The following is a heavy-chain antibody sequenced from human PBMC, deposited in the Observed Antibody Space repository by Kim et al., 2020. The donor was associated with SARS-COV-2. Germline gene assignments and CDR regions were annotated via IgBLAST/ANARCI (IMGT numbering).Heavy chain of an antibody. CDR3: ARDQYGNSSYFFDY. CDR1: GFTVSSNY. V-gene: IGHV3-66*01. D-gene: IGHD6-6*01. J-gene: IGHJ4*02. Sequence: GWSLRLSCAASGFTVSSNYMNWVRQAPGKGLEWVSIIHSGGSASYADSVRGRFSIYRDSSKNTLYLHMNSLRAEDTAVYYCARDQYGNSSYFFDYWGQGT. CDR2: IHSGGSA.